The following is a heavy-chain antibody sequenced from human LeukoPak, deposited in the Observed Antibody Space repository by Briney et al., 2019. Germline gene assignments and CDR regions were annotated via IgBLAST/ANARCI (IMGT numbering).Heavy chain of an antibody. D-gene: IGHD3-22*01. CDR2: VNSDGSNT. CDR3: ARDWGDSSGYLLDY. V-gene: IGHV3-74*01. CDR1: GFTFSSYW. J-gene: IGHJ4*02. Sequence: GGSLRLSCAASGFTFSSYWMHWVRQAPGKGLVWVSRVNSDGSNTTYADSVKGRFTISRDNAKDTLYLQMNSLRAEDTAVYYCARDWGDSSGYLLDYWGQGTLVTVSS.